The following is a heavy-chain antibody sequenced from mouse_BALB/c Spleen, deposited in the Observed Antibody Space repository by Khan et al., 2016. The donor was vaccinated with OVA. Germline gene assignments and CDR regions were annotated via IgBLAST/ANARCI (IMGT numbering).Heavy chain of an antibody. CDR1: GYTFINYW. CDR3: ARRGRRWNFDY. CDR2: INPSTGYT. J-gene: IGHJ2*01. Sequence: VQLQQSGAELAKPGASVKMSCKASGYTFINYWILWIKQRPGQGLEWIGYINPSTGYTEYNQNFKDKATLTADKSSSTADMQLSSLTSEDSTDYYCARRGRRWNFDYWGQGTTLTVSS. D-gene: IGHD1-1*01. V-gene: IGHV1-7*01.